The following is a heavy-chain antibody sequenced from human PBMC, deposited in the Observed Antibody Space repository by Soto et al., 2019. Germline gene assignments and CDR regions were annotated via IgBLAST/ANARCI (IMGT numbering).Heavy chain of an antibody. V-gene: IGHV1-69*02. D-gene: IGHD3-10*01. CDR3: ARRGARDYYYGLDV. CDR2: IIPILGIA. CDR1: GGTLRSYT. J-gene: IGHJ6*02. Sequence: QVQLVKSGAEVKKPGSSVKVSCKASGGTLRSYTISWVRLPPGQGLEWMGRIIPILGIANYAQKFQGRVTITADKSTSTAYMELSSVRSDGTAVYYCARRGARDYYYGLDVWGQGTTVTVSS.